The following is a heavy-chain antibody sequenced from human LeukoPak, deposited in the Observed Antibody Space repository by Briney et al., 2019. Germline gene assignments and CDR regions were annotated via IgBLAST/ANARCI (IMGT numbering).Heavy chain of an antibody. CDR3: AAINIAQLPIRVY. CDR1: GFDFSNCA. Sequence: GGSLRLSCAASGFDFSNCAMSWVRQAPGMGLEWVSATTPAGAGTYYADSVKGRFTISRDNAKNTLYLQMNSLRVEDTAVYYCAAINIAQLPIRVYWGQGTLVTVSS. J-gene: IGHJ4*02. D-gene: IGHD5-24*01. CDR2: TTPAGAGT. V-gene: IGHV3-23*01.